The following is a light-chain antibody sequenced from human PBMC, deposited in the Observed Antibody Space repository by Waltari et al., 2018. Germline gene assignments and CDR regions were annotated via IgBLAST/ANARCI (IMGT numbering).Light chain of an antibody. V-gene: IGLV2-14*01. CDR3: SSYTRSSTLDVV. Sequence: QSALTQPASVSGSPGQSITISCTGTSSDVGGYNYASWYQQHPGKAPKLMIYEVSNRPSGVSNRFSGSKSGNTASLTISGLQAEDEAVYYCSSYTRSSTLDVVFGGGTKLTVL. CDR2: EVS. CDR1: SSDVGGYNY. J-gene: IGLJ2*01.